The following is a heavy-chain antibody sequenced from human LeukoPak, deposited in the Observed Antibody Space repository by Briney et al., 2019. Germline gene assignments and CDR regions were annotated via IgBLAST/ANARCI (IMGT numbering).Heavy chain of an antibody. CDR3: ARVGVTMHYYYYGMAV. V-gene: IGHV3-48*03. Sequence: PGGSLRLSCAASGFTFSSYEMNWVRQAPGKGLEWVSYISSSGSTIYYADSVKGRFTISRDNAKNSLYLQMNSLRAEDTAVYYCARVGVTMHYYYYGMAVWGQGTTVTVSS. D-gene: IGHD4-17*01. CDR1: GFTFSSYE. CDR2: ISSSGSTI. J-gene: IGHJ6*02.